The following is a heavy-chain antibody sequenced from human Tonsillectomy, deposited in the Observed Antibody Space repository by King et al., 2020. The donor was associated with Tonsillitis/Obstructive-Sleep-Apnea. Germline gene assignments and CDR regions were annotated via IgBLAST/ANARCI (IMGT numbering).Heavy chain of an antibody. V-gene: IGHV1-46*01. CDR1: GYTFTSSY. CDR3: ASEYSSSSWARFDY. D-gene: IGHD6-6*01. CDR2: INPSGGST. J-gene: IGHJ4*02. Sequence: QLVQSGAEVKKPGASVKVSCKASGYTFTSSYMHWVRQAPGQGLEWMGIINPSGGSTSYAQKFQGRDTMSRDTSTSTVYMDLSSLRSEDTAVYYCASEYSSSSWARFDYWGQGTLVTVSS.